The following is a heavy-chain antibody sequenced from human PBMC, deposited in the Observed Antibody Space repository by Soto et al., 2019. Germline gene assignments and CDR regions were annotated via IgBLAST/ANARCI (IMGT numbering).Heavy chain of an antibody. J-gene: IGHJ6*02. CDR3: AKDGGDCSSTSCYSSSGDYYYGMDV. CDR1: GFTFSNYG. V-gene: IGHV3-30*18. Sequence: QVQLVESGGGVVQPGRSLRLSCAASGFTFSNYGMHWVRQALGKGLEWVAVISYDGSNKYYPESVKGRFTISRDNSKNTLDLQMNSLRAEDRAVYYCAKDGGDCSSTSCYSSSGDYYYGMDVWGQGATVTVSS. D-gene: IGHD2-2*01. CDR2: ISYDGSNK.